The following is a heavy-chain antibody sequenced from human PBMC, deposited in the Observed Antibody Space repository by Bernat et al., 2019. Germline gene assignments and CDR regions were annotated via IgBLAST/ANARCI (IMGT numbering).Heavy chain of an antibody. CDR2: ISSDGSDT. CDR1: GFIFTAYD. Sequence: EVQLVESGGGVVRPGGSLRLSCVVSGFIFTAYDMHWVRQAPGKGLVWVSVISSDGSDTTYADSVKGRFTLSRDNANNTVYLQMNSLRAEDTAIYYCARDRGGMGDYWGQGTLVTVSS. J-gene: IGHJ4*02. CDR3: ARDRGGMGDY. D-gene: IGHD3-10*01. V-gene: IGHV3-74*01.